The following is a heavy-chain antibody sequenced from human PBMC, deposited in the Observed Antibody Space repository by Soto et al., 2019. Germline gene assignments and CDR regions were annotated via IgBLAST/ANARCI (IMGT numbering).Heavy chain of an antibody. CDR3: ARATYYYDSSGHNNWFDP. CDR2: IYHSGST. CDR1: GGSISSGGYS. J-gene: IGHJ5*02. Sequence: SETLSLTCAVSGGSISSGGYSWSWIRQPPGKGLEWIGYIYHSGSTYYNPSLKSRVTISVDRSKNQFSLKLSSVTAADTAVYYCARATYYYDSSGHNNWFDPWGQGTLVTVS. D-gene: IGHD3-22*01. V-gene: IGHV4-30-2*01.